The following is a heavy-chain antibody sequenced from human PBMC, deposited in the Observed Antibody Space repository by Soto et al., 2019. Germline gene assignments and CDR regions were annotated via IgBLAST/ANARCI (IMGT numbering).Heavy chain of an antibody. V-gene: IGHV4-59*08. CDR1: GDSISSYN. J-gene: IGHJ6*02. CDR3: VRQGIGVLHGLVDV. Sequence: QVQLQESGPGLVKPSETLSLTCTVSGDSISSYNLAWIRQPPGKGLEWIGYFRSGGGTSYNPSLKSLVAISADTSMKHVSLRRSSVTAADTAVYYCVRQGIGVLHGLVDVWGQGTTVTVSS. D-gene: IGHD3-10*01. CDR2: FRSGGGT.